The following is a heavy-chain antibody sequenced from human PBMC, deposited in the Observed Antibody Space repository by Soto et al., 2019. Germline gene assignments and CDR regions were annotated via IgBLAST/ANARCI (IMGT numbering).Heavy chain of an antibody. CDR1: RFAFSSYA. Sequence: EVQLLESGGGLVQPGGSLRLSCAASRFAFSSYAMSWVRQAPGKGLEWVSAISGSGGSTYYADSVRGRFTISRDNFKNTLHLQMDSLRAEDTAVYYCAKDLTGTTRSFDSWGQGTLVTVSS. CDR3: AKDLTGTTRSFDS. D-gene: IGHD1-7*01. J-gene: IGHJ4*02. V-gene: IGHV3-23*01. CDR2: ISGSGGST.